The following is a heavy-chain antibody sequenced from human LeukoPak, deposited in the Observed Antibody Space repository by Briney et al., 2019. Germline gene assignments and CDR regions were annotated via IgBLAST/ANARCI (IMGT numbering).Heavy chain of an antibody. CDR2: ISYDGSNK. J-gene: IGHJ4*02. V-gene: IGHV3-30*18. Sequence: TGGSLRLSCAASGFTYTSYSMHWVRQAPGKGLEWVAVISYDGSNKYYADSVKGRFTISRDNSKNTLYLQMNSLRAEDTAVYYCAKDSGATIFHGDFDYWGQGTLVTVSS. D-gene: IGHD5-24*01. CDR1: GFTYTSYS. CDR3: AKDSGATIFHGDFDY.